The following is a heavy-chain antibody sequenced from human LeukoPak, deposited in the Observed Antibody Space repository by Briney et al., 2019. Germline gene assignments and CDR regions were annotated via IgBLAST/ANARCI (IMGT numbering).Heavy chain of an antibody. CDR2: IYSGGST. Sequence: GGSLILSCAASGFTVSSKYMHWVRQAPGKGVEWVSTIYSGGSTYYAASVKDRFSISRDDSKNTLYLQMNTLRDEDTAVYYCARGFQDKDGYKNYFDSWGQGTLVTVSS. D-gene: IGHD5-24*01. V-gene: IGHV3-66*01. CDR3: ARGFQDKDGYKNYFDS. CDR1: GFTVSSKY. J-gene: IGHJ4*02.